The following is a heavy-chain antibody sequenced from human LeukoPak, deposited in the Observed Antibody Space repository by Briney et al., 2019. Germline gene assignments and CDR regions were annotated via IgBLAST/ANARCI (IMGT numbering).Heavy chain of an antibody. CDR2: INPNSGGT. D-gene: IGHD3-10*01. J-gene: IGHJ6*03. V-gene: IGHV1-2*02. Sequence: ASVKVSCKTSGYTFTSYDINWVRQATGQGLEWMGWINPNSGGTNYAQKFQGRVTMTRDTSISTAYMELSRLRSDDTAVYYCARLLLWFGEHYYMDVWGKGTTVTVSS. CDR1: GYTFTSYD. CDR3: ARLLLWFGEHYYMDV.